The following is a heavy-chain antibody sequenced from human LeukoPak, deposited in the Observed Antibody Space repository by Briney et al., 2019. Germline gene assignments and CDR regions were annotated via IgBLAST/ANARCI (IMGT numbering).Heavy chain of an antibody. CDR2: IAGNSAAT. CDR1: GFTFSTYG. J-gene: IGHJ4*02. Sequence: GGSLRLSCAASGFTFSTYGMTWVRQAPGKGLEWVSAIAGNSAATSYANSVRGRFTISRNNSKNTLYLQMYSLGAEGTAVYYCAKNTPATGLSYFDSWGRGTLVTVSS. CDR3: AKNTPATGLSYFDS. D-gene: IGHD3-9*01. V-gene: IGHV3-23*01.